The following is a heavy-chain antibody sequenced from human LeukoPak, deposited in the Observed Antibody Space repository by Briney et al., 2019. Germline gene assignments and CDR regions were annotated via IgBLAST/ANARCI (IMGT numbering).Heavy chain of an antibody. CDR2: IHYSGTT. CDR1: GGSITSYY. CDR3: ARRAGSGWYCDY. D-gene: IGHD6-19*01. Sequence: PSETLSLTCTVSGGSITSYYWSWIRQPPGKGLEWIGYIHYSGTTNYNPSLKSRVTISVDTSKDQFSLKLNSVTAADTAVYYCARRAGSGWYCDYWGQGTLVTVSS. J-gene: IGHJ4*02. V-gene: IGHV4-59*08.